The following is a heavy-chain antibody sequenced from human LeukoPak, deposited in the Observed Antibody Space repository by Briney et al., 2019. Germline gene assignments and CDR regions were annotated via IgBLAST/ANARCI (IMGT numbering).Heavy chain of an antibody. J-gene: IGHJ5*02. CDR3: AXXFTGYCSGGSCFFGLIATPNWFDP. Sequence: PSETLSLTCAVYGGSFSGYYWSWIRQPPGKGLEWIGEINHSGSTNYNPSLKSRVTISVDTSKNQFSLKLSSVTAADTAVYYCAXXFTGYCSGGSCFFGLIATPNWFDPWGQGTLVTVSS. CDR2: INHSGST. V-gene: IGHV4-34*01. D-gene: IGHD2-15*01. CDR1: GGSFSGYY.